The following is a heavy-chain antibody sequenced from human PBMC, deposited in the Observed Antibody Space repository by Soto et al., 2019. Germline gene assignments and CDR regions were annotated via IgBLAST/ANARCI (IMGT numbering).Heavy chain of an antibody. CDR2: ISLYSDGT. D-gene: IGHD2-2*01. CDR3: ARVVPGAEAWFGP. CDR1: GYTFSTYG. J-gene: IGHJ5*02. V-gene: IGHV1-18*01. Sequence: GASVKVSCKTSGYTFSTYGITWVRQAPGQPLEWLGWISLYSDGTNYAQKFQGRVSMTTDTSTTTAYMELRSLRSDDTAVYYCARVVPGAEAWFGPWGQGTLVTGSS.